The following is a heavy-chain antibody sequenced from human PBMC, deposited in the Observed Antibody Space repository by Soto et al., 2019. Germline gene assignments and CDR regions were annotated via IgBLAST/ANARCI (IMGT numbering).Heavy chain of an antibody. J-gene: IGHJ6*02. CDR3: ARFYYDRSGYPSRGYYHGLDV. CDR1: GYTFTSRG. V-gene: IGHV1-18*01. Sequence: VEVCSKGTGYTFTSRGKHWVRQATGQGNERIEWIIPYNRNTNSAQKLQGTVTMTTHTSTSTAYMELRSLRSDDTAVYYCARFYYDRSGYPSRGYYHGLDVWGQGTTVTFSS. CDR2: IIPYNRNT. D-gene: IGHD3-22*01.